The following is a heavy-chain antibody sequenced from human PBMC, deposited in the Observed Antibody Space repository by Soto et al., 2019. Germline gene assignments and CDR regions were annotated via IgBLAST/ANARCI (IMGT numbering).Heavy chain of an antibody. CDR1: GYTFTSYD. D-gene: IGHD3-3*01. CDR3: ARQTIFGVVISSNYYYYGMDV. CDR2: MNPNSGNT. J-gene: IGHJ6*02. Sequence: ASVKVSCKASGYTFTSYDINWVRQATGQGLEWMGWMNPNSGNTGYAQKFQGRVTMTRNTSISTAYMELSSLRSEDTAVYYCARQTIFGVVISSNYYYYGMDVWGQGTMVTVSS. V-gene: IGHV1-8*01.